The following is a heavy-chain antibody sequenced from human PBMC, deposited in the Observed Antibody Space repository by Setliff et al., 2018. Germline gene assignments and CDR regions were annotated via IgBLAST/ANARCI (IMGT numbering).Heavy chain of an antibody. V-gene: IGHV4-34*01. CDR2: INHSGST. CDR3: ARFAGSSWVDY. CDR1: GGSFSGYY. D-gene: IGHD6-13*01. Sequence: SETLSLTCAVYGGSFSGYYWSWIRQPPGKGLEWLGEINHSGSTNCNPSLKSRVTISVDTDKNQFSLKLSSVTAADTAVYYCARFAGSSWVDYWGQGTLVTVSS. J-gene: IGHJ4*02.